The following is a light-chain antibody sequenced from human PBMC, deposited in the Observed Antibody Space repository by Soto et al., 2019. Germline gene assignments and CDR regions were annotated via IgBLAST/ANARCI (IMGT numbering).Light chain of an antibody. J-gene: IGKJ1*01. CDR1: QSVSSY. CDR3: QHYNSYSEA. Sequence: EIVLTQSPGTLSLSPGERAILSCRASQSVSSYLAWYQQKPGQAPRLLIYDASNRATGIPARFSGSGSGTDFTLTISSLQPDDFATYYCQHYNSYSEAFGQGTKVDIK. V-gene: IGKV3-11*01. CDR2: DAS.